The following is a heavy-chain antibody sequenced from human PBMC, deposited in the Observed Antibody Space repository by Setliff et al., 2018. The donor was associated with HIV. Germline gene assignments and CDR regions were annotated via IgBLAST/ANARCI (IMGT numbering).Heavy chain of an antibody. CDR1: GGALSTYA. CDR2: IIPVFGTA. V-gene: IGHV1-69*13. CDR3: ARAAYYDSRDFSDYYYMDV. D-gene: IGHD3-22*01. Sequence: ASVKVSCKASGGALSTYAINWVRQAPGQGLEWVGGIIPVFGTANYAQKLEGRVTITAEESTSTAYMELSGLSSEDTAVYYCARAAYYDSRDFSDYYYMDVWGAGTTVTVSS. J-gene: IGHJ6*03.